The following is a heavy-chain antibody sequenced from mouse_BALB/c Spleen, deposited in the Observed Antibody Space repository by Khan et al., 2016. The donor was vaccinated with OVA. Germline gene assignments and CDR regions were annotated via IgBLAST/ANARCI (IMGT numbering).Heavy chain of an antibody. Sequence: EVKLVESGPGLVKPSQSLSLTCTVTGYSITSNYAWNWIRQFPGNKLEWMGYISYSGSTTYNPSLKSRISITRDTSKTQFFLQLNSVTTEDTATFDCARGNYDGYYFGYWGQGTSLTVSS. D-gene: IGHD1-1*01. CDR3: ARGNYDGYYFGY. CDR2: ISYSGST. CDR1: GYSITSNYA. V-gene: IGHV3-2*02. J-gene: IGHJ2*02.